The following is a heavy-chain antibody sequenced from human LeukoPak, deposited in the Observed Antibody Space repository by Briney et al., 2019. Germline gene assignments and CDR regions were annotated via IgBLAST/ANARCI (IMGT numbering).Heavy chain of an antibody. CDR1: GFTFSSYA. Sequence: PGGSLRLSCAASGFTFSSYAMSWVRQAPGKGLEWVSAISGSGGSTYYADSVKGRFTISRDNSKNTLYLQMNSLRAEDTAVYYCAKDLVYSSSVVSRDAFDIWGQGTVVTVSS. CDR2: ISGSGGST. CDR3: AKDLVYSSSVVSRDAFDI. J-gene: IGHJ3*02. V-gene: IGHV3-23*01. D-gene: IGHD6-6*01.